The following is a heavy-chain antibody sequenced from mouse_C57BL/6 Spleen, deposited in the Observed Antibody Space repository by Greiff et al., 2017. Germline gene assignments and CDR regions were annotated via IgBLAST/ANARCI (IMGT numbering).Heavy chain of an antibody. J-gene: IGHJ4*01. CDR1: GYTFTSSW. D-gene: IGHD1-1*01. V-gene: IGHV1-72*01. Sequence: QVQLQQPGAELVKPGASVKLSCKASGYTFTSSWMHWVKQRPGRGLEWIGRIDPNSGGTKYNEKFKSKATLTVDKPSSTAYMQLSSLTSEDSAVYYCARPITTVVASSYYYAMDYWGQGTSVTVSS. CDR2: IDPNSGGT. CDR3: ARPITTVVASSYYYAMDY.